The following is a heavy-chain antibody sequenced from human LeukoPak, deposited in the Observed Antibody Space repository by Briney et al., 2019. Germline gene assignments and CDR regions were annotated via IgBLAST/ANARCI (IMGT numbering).Heavy chain of an antibody. V-gene: IGHV3-30*02. CDR3: AKMAGSGSYSFFSQYYFDY. D-gene: IGHD3-10*01. Sequence: GGSLRLSCAASGFIFSNYGIHWVRQAPGKGLEWVAFIRYDGSNKYYADSVKGRFTISRDNSKNTLYLQMDSLRPEDTAAYYCAKMAGSGSYSFFSQYYFDYWGQGTLVTVSS. J-gene: IGHJ4*02. CDR1: GFIFSNYG. CDR2: IRYDGSNK.